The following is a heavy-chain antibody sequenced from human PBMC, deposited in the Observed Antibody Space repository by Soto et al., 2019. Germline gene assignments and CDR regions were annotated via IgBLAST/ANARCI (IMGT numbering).Heavy chain of an antibody. D-gene: IGHD3-3*01. V-gene: IGHV4-59*01. CDR3: AKMGIKSSPPFLDY. J-gene: IGHJ4*02. CDR1: GGSISGYY. CDR2: IYYSGST. Sequence: PSETLSLTCTVSGGSISGYYWSWVRQPPGKGLEWIGYIYYSGSTNYNPALLSRVTISVDTSKSQFSLKLSSVIAADTAVYYCAKMGIKSSPPFLDYWALGTLVPVSS.